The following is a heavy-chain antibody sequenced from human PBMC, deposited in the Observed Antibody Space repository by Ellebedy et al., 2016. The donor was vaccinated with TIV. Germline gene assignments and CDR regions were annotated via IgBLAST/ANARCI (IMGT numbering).Heavy chain of an antibody. CDR2: ISYDGSNK. J-gene: IGHJ4*02. D-gene: IGHD2-2*01. Sequence: GGSLRLXXAASGFTFSSYGMHWVRQAPGKGLEWVAVISYDGSNKYYADSVKGRFTISRDNSKNTLYLQMNSLRAEDTAVYYCAKDLPEGGQTDYWGQGTLVTVSS. CDR3: AKDLPEGGQTDY. CDR1: GFTFSSYG. V-gene: IGHV3-30*18.